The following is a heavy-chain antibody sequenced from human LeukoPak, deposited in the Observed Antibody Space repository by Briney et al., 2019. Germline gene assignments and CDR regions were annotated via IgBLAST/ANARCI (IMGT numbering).Heavy chain of an antibody. Sequence: PSETLSLTCAVYGGSFSGSYWSWIRQPPGEGLEWIGEINPSGSTDYNPSLESRVTISVDTSKNQFSLKLSSVTAADTAVYYCAREKGYCSGGSCYGRTFDYWGQGTLVTVSS. CDR3: AREKGYCSGGSCYGRTFDY. CDR2: INPSGST. J-gene: IGHJ4*02. CDR1: GGSFSGSY. D-gene: IGHD2-15*01. V-gene: IGHV4-34*01.